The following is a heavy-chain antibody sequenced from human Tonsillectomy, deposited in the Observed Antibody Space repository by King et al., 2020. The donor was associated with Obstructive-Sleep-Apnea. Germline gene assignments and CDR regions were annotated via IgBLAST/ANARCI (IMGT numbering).Heavy chain of an antibody. CDR2: IIPIFGTA. CDR3: ARVRSIVGATGAFDI. V-gene: IGHV1-69*01. Sequence: QLVQSGAEVKKPGSSVKVSCKASGGTFSSYAISWVRQAPGQGLEWMGGIIPIFGTANYAQKFQGRATITADESTGTAYMELSSLRSEDTAVHYCARVRSIVGATGAFDIWGQGTMVTVSS. CDR1: GGTFSSYA. D-gene: IGHD1-26*01. J-gene: IGHJ3*02.